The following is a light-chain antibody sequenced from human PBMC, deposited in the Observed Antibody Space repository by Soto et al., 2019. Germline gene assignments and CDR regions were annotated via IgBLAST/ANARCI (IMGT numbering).Light chain of an antibody. V-gene: IGLV2-14*03. J-gene: IGLJ1*01. CDR1: SSDVGGYNY. CDR3: CSYTTCNIRQLV. CDR2: DVS. Sequence: QSALTQPASVSGSPGQSITISCTGTSSDVGGYNYVSWYQHHPGKAPKLMIYDVSNRPSGVSNRFSGSKSGNTASLTISGLQPEDEADYYCCSYTTCNIRQLVFGTGTMVTVL.